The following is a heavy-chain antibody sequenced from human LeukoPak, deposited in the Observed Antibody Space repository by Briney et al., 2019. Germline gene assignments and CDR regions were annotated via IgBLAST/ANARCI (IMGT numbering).Heavy chain of an antibody. J-gene: IGHJ6*02. CDR3: ARDLGALSTYYYYGMDV. D-gene: IGHD1-26*01. Sequence: ASVKVSCKASGYTFTSYGISWVRQAPGQGLEWMGWISAYNGNTYYAQKLQGRVTMTTDTSTSTAYMELRSLRSDDTAVYYCARDLGALSTYYYYGMDVWGQGTTVTVSS. V-gene: IGHV1-18*01. CDR1: GYTFTSYG. CDR2: ISAYNGNT.